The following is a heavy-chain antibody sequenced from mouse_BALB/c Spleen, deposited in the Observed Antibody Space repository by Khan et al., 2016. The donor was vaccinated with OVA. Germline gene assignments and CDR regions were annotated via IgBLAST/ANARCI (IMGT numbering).Heavy chain of an antibody. CDR1: GCSITSDYA. CDR3: ARRSV. Sequence: EVQLQESGPGLVKPSQSLSLTCTVTGCSITSDYAWNWIRQFPGNKLEWMGYITYSGSTSYNPYLKSRISITRDTSKNQFFLQLNSVTTEDTATYFCARRSVWGAGTTVTVSS. V-gene: IGHV3-2*02. CDR2: ITYSGST. J-gene: IGHJ1*01.